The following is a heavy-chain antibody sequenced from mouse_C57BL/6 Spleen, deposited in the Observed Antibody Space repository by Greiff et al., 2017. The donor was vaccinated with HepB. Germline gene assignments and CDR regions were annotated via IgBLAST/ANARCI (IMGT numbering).Heavy chain of an antibody. V-gene: IGHV1-82*01. J-gene: IGHJ2*01. Sequence: VQLQQSGPELVKPGASVKISCKASGYAFSSSWMNWVKQRPGKGLEWIGRIYPGDGDTNYNGKFKGKATLTADKSSSTAYMQLSSLTSEDSAVYFCARRNSSYYYGSSHFDYWGQGTTLTVSS. D-gene: IGHD1-1*01. CDR2: IYPGDGDT. CDR3: ARRNSSYYYGSSHFDY. CDR1: GYAFSSSW.